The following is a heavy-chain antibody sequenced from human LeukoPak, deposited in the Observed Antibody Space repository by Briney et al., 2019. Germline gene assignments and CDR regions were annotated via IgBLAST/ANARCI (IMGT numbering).Heavy chain of an antibody. J-gene: IGHJ3*02. V-gene: IGHV4-30-2*01. CDR3: ARLKNERYFDWLLLGDAFDI. CDR1: GGSISSGGYY. CDR2: IYHSGST. Sequence: PSETLSLTCTVSGGSISSGGYYWSWIRQPPGKGLECIGYIYHSGSTYYNPSLKSRVTISVDTSKNQFSLKLSSVTAADTAVYYCARLKNERYFDWLLLGDAFDIWGQGTMVTVSS. D-gene: IGHD3-9*01.